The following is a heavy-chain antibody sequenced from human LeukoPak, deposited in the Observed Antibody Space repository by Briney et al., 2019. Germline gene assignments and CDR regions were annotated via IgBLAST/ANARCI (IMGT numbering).Heavy chain of an antibody. D-gene: IGHD6-13*01. V-gene: IGHV4-59*01. J-gene: IGHJ6*03. CDR1: GGSISNYY. CDR2: IYSSGST. CDR3: ARGRVSSSSWQSVYYYYLYMDV. Sequence: PSETLSLTCTVSGGSISNYYWSWIRQPPGEGLEWIGYIYSSGSTNYNPSLKSRVTISVDTSKIQFSLKLSSVTAADTAVYFCARGRVSSSSWQSVYYYYLYMDVWGKGSTVTVSS.